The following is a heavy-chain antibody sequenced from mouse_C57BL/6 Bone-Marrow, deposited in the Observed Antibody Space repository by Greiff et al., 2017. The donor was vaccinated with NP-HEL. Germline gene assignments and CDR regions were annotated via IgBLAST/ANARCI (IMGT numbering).Heavy chain of an antibody. Sequence: VQLQESGAELARPGASVKMSCKASGYTFTSYTMHWVKQRPGQGLEWIGYINPSSGYTKYNQKFKDKATLTADKSSSTAYMQLSSLTSEDSAVYYCARSDLITEEFADWGQGTLVTVSA. V-gene: IGHV1-4*01. D-gene: IGHD2-4*01. CDR1: GYTFTSYT. J-gene: IGHJ3*01. CDR3: ARSDLITEEFAD. CDR2: INPSSGYT.